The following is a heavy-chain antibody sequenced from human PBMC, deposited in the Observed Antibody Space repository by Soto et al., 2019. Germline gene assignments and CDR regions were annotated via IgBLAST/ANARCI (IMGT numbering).Heavy chain of an antibody. J-gene: IGHJ5*02. CDR1: VYTFTCYY. D-gene: IGHD6-19*01. CDR2: ISPNSGGT. V-gene: IGHV1-2*02. Sequence: XSVKVSCQASVYTFTCYYMHWVRQAPGQGLEWMGWISPNSGGTNYAQKFQGRVTMTRDTSISTAYMELSRLRSDDTAVYYCARERAGGSGWTSGWFDHWGQGTLVTVSS. CDR3: ARERAGGSGWTSGWFDH.